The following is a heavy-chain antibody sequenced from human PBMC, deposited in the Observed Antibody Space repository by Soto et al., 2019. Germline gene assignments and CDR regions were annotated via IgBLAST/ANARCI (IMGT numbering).Heavy chain of an antibody. V-gene: IGHV1-58*02. J-gene: IGHJ3*02. CDR3: AAGPHTQYSGSYYLGAFDI. CDR2: IVVGSGNT. CDR1: GYTFTSYG. Sequence: SVKVSCKASGYTFTSYGISWVRQAPGQGLEWMGWIVVGSGNTNYAQKFQERVTITRDMSTSTAYMELSSLRSEDTAVYYCAAGPHTQYSGSYYLGAFDIWGQGTMVTVS. D-gene: IGHD1-26*01.